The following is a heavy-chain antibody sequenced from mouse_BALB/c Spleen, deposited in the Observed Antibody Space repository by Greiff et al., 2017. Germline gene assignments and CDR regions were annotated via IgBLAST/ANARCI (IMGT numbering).Heavy chain of an antibody. Sequence: EVQLVESGGGLVKPGGSLKLSCAASGFTFSSYTMSWVRQTPEKRLEWVATISSGGSYTYYPDSVKGRFTISRDNAKNTLYLQMSSLKSEDTAMYYCTRESGNYGWFAYWGQGTLVTVSA. CDR2: ISSGGSYT. CDR3: TRESGNYGWFAY. J-gene: IGHJ3*01. CDR1: GFTFSSYT. D-gene: IGHD2-1*01. V-gene: IGHV5-6-4*01.